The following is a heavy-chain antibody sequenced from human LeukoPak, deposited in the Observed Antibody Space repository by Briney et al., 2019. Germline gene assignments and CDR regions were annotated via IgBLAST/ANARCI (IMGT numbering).Heavy chain of an antibody. Sequence: GGSLRLSCAASAFTFSSHWMHWVRHAPGKGLVWVSRIKSDGSSTSYADSVKGRFTISRENARNTLYLQMNSLRAEDTAVYYCARGYCSGGSCYSWFDYWGQGTLVSVSS. CDR3: ARGYCSGGSCYSWFDY. CDR1: AFTFSSHW. J-gene: IGHJ4*02. CDR2: IKSDGSST. D-gene: IGHD2-15*01. V-gene: IGHV3-74*01.